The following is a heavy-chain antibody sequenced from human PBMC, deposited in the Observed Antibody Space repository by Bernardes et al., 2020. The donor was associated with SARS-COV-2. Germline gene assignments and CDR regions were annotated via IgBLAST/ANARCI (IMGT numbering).Heavy chain of an antibody. CDR3: AKGLTSTTTTPFDY. D-gene: IGHD4-17*01. Sequence: GGSLRLSCASSGFTFDDYAMHWVRQAPGKGLEWVSGISWNSGSIGYADSVKGRFTISRDNAKNSLYLQMNSLRAEDTALYYCAKGLTSTTTTPFDYWGQGTLVTVSS. V-gene: IGHV3-9*01. J-gene: IGHJ4*02. CDR2: ISWNSGSI. CDR1: GFTFDDYA.